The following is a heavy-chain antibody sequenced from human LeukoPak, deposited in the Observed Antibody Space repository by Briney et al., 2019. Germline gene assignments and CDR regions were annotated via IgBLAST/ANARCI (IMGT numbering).Heavy chain of an antibody. CDR1: GYPFSNHG. CDR2: ISCYNGDT. CDR3: ARVSLGIRSNYFDF. J-gene: IGHJ4*02. V-gene: IGHV1-18*01. D-gene: IGHD1-26*01. Sequence: ASVKVSCKASGYPFSNHGITWVRQAPGQGLEWMGWISCYNGDTHYAQKFQDRVTMTIDTSTRTAYMELRSLGSDDTAVYFCARVSLGIRSNYFDFWGQGTLVTVSS.